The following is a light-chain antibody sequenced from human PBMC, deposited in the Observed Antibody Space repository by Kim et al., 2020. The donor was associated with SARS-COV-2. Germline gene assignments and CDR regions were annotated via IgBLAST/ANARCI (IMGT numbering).Light chain of an antibody. CDR1: QSVSGSK. CDR3: QQYGSSPRT. V-gene: IGKV3-20*01. Sequence: LSPEERATLSCRASQSVSGSKLVWYQQKPGQAPRLLIYGASSRATGIPDRFSGSGSGTDFTLTISRLEPEDVAVYYCQQYGSSPRTFGQGTKLEI. J-gene: IGKJ2*01. CDR2: GAS.